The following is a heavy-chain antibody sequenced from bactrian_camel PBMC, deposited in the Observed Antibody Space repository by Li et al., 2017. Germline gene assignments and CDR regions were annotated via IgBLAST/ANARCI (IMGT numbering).Heavy chain of an antibody. CDR3: ATARSGGSWTNDFGY. CDR1: GFTFGTYE. CDR2: INEDGYRT. V-gene: IGHV3S40*01. J-gene: IGHJ6*01. Sequence: DVQLVESGGGLVQPGGSLRLSCVASGFTFGTYEMIWVRQASGSGLEWVASINEDGYRTLYSDSTEGRFTISRDNAKNTVYLQMNSLKTEDTALYYCATARSGGSWTNDFGYWGQGTQVTVS. D-gene: IGHD6*01.